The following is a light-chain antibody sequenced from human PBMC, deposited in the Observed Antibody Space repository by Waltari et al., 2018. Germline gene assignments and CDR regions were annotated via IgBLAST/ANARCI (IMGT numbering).Light chain of an antibody. Sequence: QAGLTQPPSVSKDLRQTVTLTCTGNSNNVGNQGAAWLQQHQGRPPKLLSYRNNNRPSGISERFSASTSGNTASLTITGLQSEDEADHYCSAWDSSLSAWVFGGGTKLTVL. CDR3: SAWDSSLSAWV. V-gene: IGLV10-54*04. CDR1: SNNVGNQG. CDR2: RNN. J-gene: IGLJ3*02.